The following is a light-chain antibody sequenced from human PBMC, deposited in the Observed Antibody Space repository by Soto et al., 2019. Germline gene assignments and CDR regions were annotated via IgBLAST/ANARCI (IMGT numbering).Light chain of an antibody. J-gene: IGLJ1*01. CDR2: EVS. V-gene: IGLV2-23*02. CDR1: SSDVGSYNL. CDR3: CSYAGSSTFYV. Sequence: QSALTQPASVSGSPGQSITISCTGTSSDVGSYNLVSWYQQHPGKAPKLMIYEVSKRPSGVSNRFSGSKSGNTASLTISGLQADDEGDYYCCSYAGSSTFYVFGTGTQLTVL.